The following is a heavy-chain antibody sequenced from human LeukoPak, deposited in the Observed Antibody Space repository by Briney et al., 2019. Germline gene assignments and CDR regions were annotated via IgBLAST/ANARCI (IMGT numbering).Heavy chain of an antibody. D-gene: IGHD1-26*01. Sequence: SETLSLTCTVSGGSISSYYWSWLRQPPGKGLEWFGYIYYSGSANYNPSLKSRVTISVDTSKNQFSLKLSSVTAADTAVYYCARVEVGATTESFDPWGQGTLVTVSS. CDR3: ARVEVGATTESFDP. V-gene: IGHV4-59*01. CDR1: GGSISSYY. J-gene: IGHJ5*02. CDR2: IYYSGSA.